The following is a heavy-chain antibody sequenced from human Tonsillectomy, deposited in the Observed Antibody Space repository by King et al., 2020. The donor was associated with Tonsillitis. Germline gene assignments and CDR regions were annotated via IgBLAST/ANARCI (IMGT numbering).Heavy chain of an antibody. CDR3: ARECYFWSSTHHWFDP. CDR2: IDTRGST. D-gene: IGHD3-3*01. Sequence: QLQESGPGLVKPSETLSLTCTVSGSSISSYYWSWIRQPAGKGLEWIGRIDTRGSTNYNPYLKSRVTMSVDTSKNQFSLKLSSVTAADTAVYYCARECYFWSSTHHWFDPWRQGTLLPVFS. V-gene: IGHV4-4*07. CDR1: GSSISSYY. J-gene: IGHJ5*02.